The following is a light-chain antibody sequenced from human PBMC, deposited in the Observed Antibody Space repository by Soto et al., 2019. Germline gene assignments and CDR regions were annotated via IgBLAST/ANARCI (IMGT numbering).Light chain of an antibody. CDR2: EAS. V-gene: IGKV1-33*01. J-gene: IGKJ4*01. Sequence: DIQMAQSPSSLSASVGDRVTITCQASLDINTYLSWYQQKPGRAPRLLIHEASTLEICVPSRFSGSGSGTTFTFTISSLQPEDFATYFCQQLGHLLSTFGGGTKVEIK. CDR3: QQLGHLLST. CDR1: LDINTY.